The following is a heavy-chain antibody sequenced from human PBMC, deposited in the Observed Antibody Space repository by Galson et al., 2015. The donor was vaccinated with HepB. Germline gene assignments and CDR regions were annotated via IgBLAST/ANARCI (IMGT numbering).Heavy chain of an antibody. CDR1: GDSVSSNSAA. CDR2: TYYRSKWYN. CDR3: AREPPLRYGYAFDI. D-gene: IGHD5-18*01. J-gene: IGHJ3*02. Sequence: CAISGDSVSSNSAAWNWIRQSPSRGLEWLGRTYYRSKWYNDYAVSVKSRITINPDTSKNQFSLQLNSVTPEDTAVYYCAREPPLRYGYAFDIWGQGTMVTVSS. V-gene: IGHV6-1*01.